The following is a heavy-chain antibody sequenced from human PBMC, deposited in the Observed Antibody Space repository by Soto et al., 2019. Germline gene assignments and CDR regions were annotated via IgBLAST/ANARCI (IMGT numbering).Heavy chain of an antibody. Sequence: XGSLRLSCSAAGFTFSSYAMIWVRQAPGKGLEWVSGVGGSGEYTYYADSVKGRFTISRDNSKNTVYLQISSLRAEDTAVYYCAKVLTGYYYYFEYWGQGTLVTVSS. CDR2: VGGSGEYT. V-gene: IGHV3-23*01. J-gene: IGHJ4*02. D-gene: IGHD3-9*01. CDR3: AKVLTGYYYYFEY. CDR1: GFTFSSYA.